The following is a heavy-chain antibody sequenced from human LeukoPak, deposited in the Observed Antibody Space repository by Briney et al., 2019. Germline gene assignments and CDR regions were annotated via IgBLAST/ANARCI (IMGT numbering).Heavy chain of an antibody. CDR1: GGSFSTYP. J-gene: IGHJ4*02. CDR2: IVPIIGSP. Sequence: SVKVSCKASGGSFSTYPFTWVRQAPGQGLEWMGEIVPIIGSPNYTQTFQGRLAITADESTNTAYMELSGLKSDDTAVYYCAAVPQDIVVLPTAPSLDYWGPGTLVIVSS. D-gene: IGHD2-15*01. V-gene: IGHV1-69*13. CDR3: AAVPQDIVVLPTAPSLDY.